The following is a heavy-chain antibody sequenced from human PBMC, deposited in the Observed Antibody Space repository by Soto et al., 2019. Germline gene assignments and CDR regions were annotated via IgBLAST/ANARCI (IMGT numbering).Heavy chain of an antibody. V-gene: IGHV3-23*01. J-gene: IGHJ3*02. D-gene: IGHD3-22*01. CDR2: TSGSGGST. Sequence: GSLRRSCAASGFTFSSDAMSWVRHAPVKGLEWVSATSGSGGSTYYADSVKGRFTISRDNSKNTLYLQMNSLRAEDTAVYYCAKDHGYYYDSSGYPDAFDIWGQGTMVTVSS. CDR1: GFTFSSDA. CDR3: AKDHGYYYDSSGYPDAFDI.